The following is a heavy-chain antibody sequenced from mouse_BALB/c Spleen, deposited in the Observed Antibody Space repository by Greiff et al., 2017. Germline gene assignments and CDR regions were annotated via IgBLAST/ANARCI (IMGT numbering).Heavy chain of an antibody. CDR1: GFSLTSYG. D-gene: IGHD1-1*01. Sequence: VQGVESGPGLVAPSQSLSITCTVSGFSLTSYGVHWVRQPPGKGLEWLGVIWAGGSKNYNSALMSRLSISKDNSKSQVFLKMNGLQTDDTAMYYCAGQYYYYGSSYWEFAYWGQGTLVTVSA. J-gene: IGHJ3*01. V-gene: IGHV2-9*02. CDR2: IWAGGSK. CDR3: AGQYYYYGSSYWEFAY.